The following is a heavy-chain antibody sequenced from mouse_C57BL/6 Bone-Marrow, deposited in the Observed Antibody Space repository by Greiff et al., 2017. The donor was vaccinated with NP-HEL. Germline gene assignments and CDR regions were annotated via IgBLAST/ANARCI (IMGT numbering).Heavy chain of an antibody. Sequence: EVQLQQSGAELVRPGASVKLSCTASGFNIKDDYMHWVKQRPEQGLEWIGWIDPENGDTEYASKFQGKATLTADTSSNTAYLQLSSLTSEDTAVYYCTTTNYYGSSYVFDYWGQGTTLTVSS. D-gene: IGHD1-1*01. V-gene: IGHV14-4*01. CDR2: IDPENGDT. CDR1: GFNIKDDY. CDR3: TTTNYYGSSYVFDY. J-gene: IGHJ2*01.